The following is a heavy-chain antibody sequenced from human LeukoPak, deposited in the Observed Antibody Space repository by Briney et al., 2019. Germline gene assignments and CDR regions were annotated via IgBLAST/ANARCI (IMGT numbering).Heavy chain of an antibody. CDR1: GFTFSDYY. D-gene: IGHD3-22*01. J-gene: IGHJ4*02. V-gene: IGHV3-11*04. CDR3: ARDAYYDSSGYYGH. Sequence: GGSLRLSCAASGFTFSDYYVSWIRQAPGKGLEWVSYISSSGSTIYYADSVKGRFTISRDNAKNSLYLQMNSLRAEDTAVYYCARDAYYDSSGYYGHWGQGTLVTVSS. CDR2: ISSSGSTI.